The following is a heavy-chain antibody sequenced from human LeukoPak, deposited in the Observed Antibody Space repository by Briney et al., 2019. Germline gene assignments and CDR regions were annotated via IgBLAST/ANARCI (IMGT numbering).Heavy chain of an antibody. CDR3: ARVPSSSYGGGYYFDY. CDR1: GYTFTSYY. Sequence: GASVKVSCKASGYTFTSYYMHWVRQAPGQGLEWMGGIIPIFGTANYAQKFQGRVTITTDESTSTAYMELSSLRSEDTAVYYCARVPSSSYGGGYYFDYWGQGTLVTVSS. CDR2: IIPIFGTA. D-gene: IGHD4-23*01. V-gene: IGHV1-69*05. J-gene: IGHJ4*02.